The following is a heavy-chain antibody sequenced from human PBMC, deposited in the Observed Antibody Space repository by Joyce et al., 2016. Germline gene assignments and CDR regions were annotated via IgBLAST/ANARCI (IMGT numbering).Heavy chain of an antibody. V-gene: IGHV3-73*01. CDR3: TKWGDY. CDR1: GFSFSGSA. CDR2: IRSKANNYAT. D-gene: IGHD1-26*01. Sequence: EVQLVESGGGLVQPGGSLKLSCAASGFSFSGSAIHWVRQASGKGLEWVCHIRSKANNYATIYAASVKGRFTISRDDSRNMAYLQMNSLKTEDTAVYYCTKWGDYWGQGTLVTVSS. J-gene: IGHJ4*02.